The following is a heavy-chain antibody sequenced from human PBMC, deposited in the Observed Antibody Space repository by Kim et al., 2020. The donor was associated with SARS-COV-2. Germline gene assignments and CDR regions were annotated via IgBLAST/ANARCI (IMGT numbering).Heavy chain of an antibody. CDR2: FDPEDGET. CDR1: GYTLTELS. J-gene: IGHJ4*02. D-gene: IGHD3-22*01. V-gene: IGHV1-24*01. CDR3: ATWDDSSGYYSRALGY. Sequence: ASVTVSCKVSGYTLTELSMHWVRQAPGKGLEWMGGFDPEDGETIYAQKFQGRVTMTEDTSTDTAYMELSSLRSEDTAVYYCATWDDSSGYYSRALGYWGQGTLVTVSS.